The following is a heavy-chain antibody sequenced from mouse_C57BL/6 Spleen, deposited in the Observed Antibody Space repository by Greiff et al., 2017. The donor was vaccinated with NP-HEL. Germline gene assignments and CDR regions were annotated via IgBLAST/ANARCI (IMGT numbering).Heavy chain of an antibody. Sequence: EVKLVESGGGLVQPGGSMKLSCAASGFTFSDAWMDWVRQSPEKGLEWVAEIRNKANNHATYYAESVKGRFTISRDDSKSSVYLHMNSLRAEDTGIYYCTRPHYSNSGFDYWGQGTTLTVSS. CDR3: TRPHYSNSGFDY. CDR1: GFTFSDAW. V-gene: IGHV6-6*01. CDR2: IRNKANNHAT. D-gene: IGHD2-5*01. J-gene: IGHJ2*01.